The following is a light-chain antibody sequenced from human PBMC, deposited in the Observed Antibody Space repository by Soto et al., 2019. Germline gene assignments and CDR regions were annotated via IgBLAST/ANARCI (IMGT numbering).Light chain of an antibody. CDR3: GSWDSSLSAYV. CDR2: DVS. Sequence: QSALTQPRSVSGSPGQSVTISCTGTNSDVGGYNYVSWYQQHPGKAPRLIIYDVSQRPSGVPDRFSGSKSGNTASLTISGLQAEDEAEYSCGSWDSSLSAYVFGTGTKVTVL. CDR1: NSDVGGYNY. V-gene: IGLV2-11*01. J-gene: IGLJ1*01.